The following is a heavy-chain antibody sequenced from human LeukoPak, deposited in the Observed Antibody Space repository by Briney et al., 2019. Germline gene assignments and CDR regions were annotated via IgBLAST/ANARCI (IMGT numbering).Heavy chain of an antibody. D-gene: IGHD1-14*01. CDR3: ARDPDSPDPGLASGDY. J-gene: IGHJ4*02. V-gene: IGHV3-30*04. CDR1: GFTFSNYA. Sequence: GCALTLVSPVCGFTFSNYAMHWVRQAPGKELEWVAVISYDGSNKYYADSVKGRFTISRDNSKNTLYLQMNSLRAEDTAVYYCARDPDSPDPGLASGDYWGQGTLVTVSS. CDR2: ISYDGSNK.